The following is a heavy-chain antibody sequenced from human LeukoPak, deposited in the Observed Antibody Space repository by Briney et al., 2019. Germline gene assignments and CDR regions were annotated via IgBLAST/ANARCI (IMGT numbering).Heavy chain of an antibody. V-gene: IGHV3-21*01. CDR2: ISSGSSYI. CDR3: ATGVRGYNSALDY. Sequence: GGSLRLSCAASGFTFSNYYMNWVRQAPGKGLEWVSAISSGSSYIYYADSLKGRFTISRDNAKNSLYLQMNSLRAEDTAVYYCATGVRGYNSALDYWGQGTLVTVSP. J-gene: IGHJ4*02. CDR1: GFTFSNYY. D-gene: IGHD6-19*01.